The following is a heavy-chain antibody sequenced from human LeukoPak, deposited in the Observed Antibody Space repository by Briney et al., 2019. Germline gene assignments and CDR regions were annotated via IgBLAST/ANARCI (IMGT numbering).Heavy chain of an antibody. J-gene: IGHJ4*02. D-gene: IGHD4-17*01. Sequence: GGSLRLSCAASGFTFSSYAMHWVRQAPGKGLEWGAVISYDGSNKYYADSVKGRFTISRDNSKNMLFLLMNSLRAEDTAVYYCARDPTWGDYGDDYVHGRFDFWGQGTLVTVSS. V-gene: IGHV3-30-3*01. CDR2: ISYDGSNK. CDR1: GFTFSSYA. CDR3: ARDPTWGDYGDDYVHGRFDF.